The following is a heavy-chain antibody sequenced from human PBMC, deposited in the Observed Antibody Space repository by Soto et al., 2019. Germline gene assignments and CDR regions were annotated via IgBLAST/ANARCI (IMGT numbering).Heavy chain of an antibody. CDR1: GFTFTNYE. D-gene: IGHD5-12*01. V-gene: IGHV3-48*03. CDR3: ARDPEKYSGSDLGIDY. Sequence: GESLKISCAASGFTFTNYEMNWVRQAPGKGLEWISYISSSGKTISYADSVKGRFTISRDNAKNSLYLQMNSPRAEDTAVYYCARDPEKYSGSDLGIDYWGQGTLVTVSS. CDR2: ISSSGKTI. J-gene: IGHJ4*02.